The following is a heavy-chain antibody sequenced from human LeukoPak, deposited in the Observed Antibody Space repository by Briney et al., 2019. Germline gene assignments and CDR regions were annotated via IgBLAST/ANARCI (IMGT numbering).Heavy chain of an antibody. D-gene: IGHD3-16*01. CDR3: AKSVGWGGYDAFDF. J-gene: IGHJ3*01. CDR1: GFTFSSYA. CDR2: ISGSVGRT. V-gene: IGHV3-23*01. Sequence: GGSLRLSCAVSGFTFSSYAMSWVRQAPGKGLEWVSAISGSVGRTYYADSVKGRFTISRDNSENTVTLQMNSLRADDTAVYYCAKSVGWGGYDAFDFWGQGTMITVSS.